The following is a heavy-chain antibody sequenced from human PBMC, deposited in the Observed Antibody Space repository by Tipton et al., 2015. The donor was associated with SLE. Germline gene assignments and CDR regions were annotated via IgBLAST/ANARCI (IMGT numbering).Heavy chain of an antibody. V-gene: IGHV4-39*07. CDR2: IYYSGST. Sequence: TLSLTCTVSGGSISSSSYYWGWIRQHPGKGLEWIGSIYYSGSTYYNPSLKSRVTISVDTSKNQFSLKLSSVTAADTAVYYCAGMSYPREGYFDYWGQGTLVTVSS. CDR1: GGSISSSSYY. CDR3: AGMSYPREGYFDY. J-gene: IGHJ4*02. D-gene: IGHD1-26*01.